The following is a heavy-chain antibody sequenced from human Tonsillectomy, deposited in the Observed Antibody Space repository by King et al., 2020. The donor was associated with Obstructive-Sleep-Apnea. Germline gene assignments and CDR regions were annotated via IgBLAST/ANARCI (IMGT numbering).Heavy chain of an antibody. CDR3: ARETYSGSYLDY. CDR2: IYYSGST. CDR1: GGSISSGDYY. D-gene: IGHD1-26*01. J-gene: IGHJ4*02. Sequence: VQLQESGPGLVKPSQTLSLSCTVSGGSISSGDYYWGWIRQPPGKGLEWIGNIYYSGSTYYNPSLKSRVTISVDTSKNQFSLKLSSVTAADTAVYYCARETYSGSYLDYWGQGTLVTVSS. V-gene: IGHV4-30-4*01.